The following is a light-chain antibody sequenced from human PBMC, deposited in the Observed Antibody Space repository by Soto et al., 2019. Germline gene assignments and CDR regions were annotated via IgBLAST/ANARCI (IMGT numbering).Light chain of an antibody. CDR1: QSVSSN. V-gene: IGKV3-15*01. J-gene: IGKJ3*01. Sequence: EIVMTQSPATLSVSPGERATLSCRASQSVSSNLAWYQQKPGQAPRLLIYGASTRATGIPARFSGGGSGTEFTITISSLQSEDFAVYYCQQYNNWPFTFGPGTKVDIK. CDR3: QQYNNWPFT. CDR2: GAS.